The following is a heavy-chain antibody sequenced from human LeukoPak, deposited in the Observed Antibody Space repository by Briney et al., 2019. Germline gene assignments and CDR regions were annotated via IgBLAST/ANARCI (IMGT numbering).Heavy chain of an antibody. CDR1: GFGFRRHG. CDR3: ASLYYHGMDV. V-gene: IGHV3-33*01. CDR2: IWNDGSQK. Sequence: GGSLRLSCAASGFGFRRHGMHWVRQSPGKGLEWMAAIWNDGSQKNYADSVKGRFTISRDNSKNTLYLQMNSLRAEDTAVYYCASLYYHGMDVWGQGTTVTVSS. D-gene: IGHD2-2*02. J-gene: IGHJ6*02.